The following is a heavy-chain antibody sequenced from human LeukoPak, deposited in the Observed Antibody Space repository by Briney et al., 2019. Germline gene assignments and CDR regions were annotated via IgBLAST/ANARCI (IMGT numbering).Heavy chain of an antibody. J-gene: IGHJ6*02. V-gene: IGHV1-2*02. Sequence: ASVKVSCKASGYTFSDYYMHWVRQAPGQGLEWMGWINPYSGGTYYAQRFQGRVTITRDTSSSTAYLDLSRLTSDDTAVFYCARPRSTTDLFGRGGVDVWGQGTTVTVSS. CDR1: GYTFSDYY. D-gene: IGHD2-2*01. CDR3: ARPRSTTDLFGRGGVDV. CDR2: INPYSGGT.